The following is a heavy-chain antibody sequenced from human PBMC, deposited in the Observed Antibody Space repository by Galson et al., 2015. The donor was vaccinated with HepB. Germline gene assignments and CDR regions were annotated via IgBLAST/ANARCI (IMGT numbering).Heavy chain of an antibody. J-gene: IGHJ4*02. D-gene: IGHD3-22*01. CDR1: GFTFSSYA. CDR2: ISYDGSNK. CDR3: ARGVYYYDSSGYYYFDY. V-gene: IGHV3-30*04. Sequence: SLRLSCAASGFTFSSYAMHWVRQAPGMGLEWVAVISYDGSNKYYADSVKGRFTISRDNSKNTLYLQMNSLRAEDTAVYYCARGVYYYDSSGYYYFDYWGQGTLVTVSS.